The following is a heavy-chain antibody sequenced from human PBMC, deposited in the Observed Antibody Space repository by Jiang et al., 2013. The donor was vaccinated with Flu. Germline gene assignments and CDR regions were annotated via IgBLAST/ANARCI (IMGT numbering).Heavy chain of an antibody. CDR2: MNPNSGNT. V-gene: IGHV1-8*01. J-gene: IGHJ4*02. D-gene: IGHD3-10*01. Sequence: TGQGLEWMGWMNPNSGNTGYAQKFQGRVTMTRNTSISTAYMELSSLRSEDTAVYYCARGRYYYGSGSYWGYWGQGTLVTVSS. CDR3: ARGRYYYGSGSYWGY.